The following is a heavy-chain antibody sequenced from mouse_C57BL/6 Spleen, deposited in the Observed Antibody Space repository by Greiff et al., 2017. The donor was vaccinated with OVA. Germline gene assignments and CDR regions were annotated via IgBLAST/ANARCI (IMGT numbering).Heavy chain of an antibody. CDR2: IRSKSNNYAT. Sequence: DVHLVESGGGLVQPKGSLKLSCAASGFSFNTYAMNWVRQAPGKGLEWVARIRSKSNNYATYYADSVKDRFTISRDDSESMLYLQMNNLKTEDTAMYYCVRDPGTFFDYWGQGTTLTVSS. J-gene: IGHJ2*01. CDR3: VRDPGTFFDY. V-gene: IGHV10-1*01. CDR1: GFSFNTYA. D-gene: IGHD4-1*01.